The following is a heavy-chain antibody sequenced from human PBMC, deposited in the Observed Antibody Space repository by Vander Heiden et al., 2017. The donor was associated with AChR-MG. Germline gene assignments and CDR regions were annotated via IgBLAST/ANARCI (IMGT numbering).Heavy chain of an antibody. Sequence: EVHLLQSGGGLVQPGGSLRLSCAASGFTFSAYAMTWVRQAPGKGLECVSSIVTSGYDTYYADSVKGRFTISRDNSKNTLYLQVNDLRAEDTAVYYCAKDQYGGGAGTGVEGFDPWGQGTLVTVSS. CDR1: GFTFSAYA. CDR2: IVTSGYDT. CDR3: AKDQYGGGAGTGVEGFDP. J-gene: IGHJ5*02. V-gene: IGHV3-23*01. D-gene: IGHD6-13*01.